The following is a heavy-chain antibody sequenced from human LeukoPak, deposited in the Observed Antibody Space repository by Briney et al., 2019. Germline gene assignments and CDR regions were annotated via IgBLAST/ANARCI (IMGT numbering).Heavy chain of an antibody. D-gene: IGHD6-19*01. CDR3: ARRVLEAVTGTGGFDY. CDR2: INHSGST. J-gene: IGHJ4*02. V-gene: IGHV4-34*01. CDR1: GGSFSGYY. Sequence: PSETLSLTCAVYGGSFSGYYWSWIRQPPGKGLEWIGEINHSGSTNYNPSLKSRVTISVDTSKNQFSLRLSPVTAADTAVYYCARRVLEAVTGTGGFDYWGQGTLVTVSS.